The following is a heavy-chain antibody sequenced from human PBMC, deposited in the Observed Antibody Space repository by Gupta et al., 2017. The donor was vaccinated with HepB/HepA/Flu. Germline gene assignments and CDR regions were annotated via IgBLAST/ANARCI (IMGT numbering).Heavy chain of an antibody. Sequence: EVQLVESGGDLVQPGGSLRLSCAASGFTFSDYWMSWVRPAPGKGLEWVGKIKKDGSEKYYVDSEKGRFIISRENAKNSLYLQMNSLRVEDTAVYYCARPGFAAAATFGWFNPWGQGTLVTVSS. CDR3: ARPGFAAAATFGWFNP. D-gene: IGHD6-13*01. CDR1: GFTFSDYW. V-gene: IGHV3-7*01. J-gene: IGHJ5*02. CDR2: IKKDGSEK.